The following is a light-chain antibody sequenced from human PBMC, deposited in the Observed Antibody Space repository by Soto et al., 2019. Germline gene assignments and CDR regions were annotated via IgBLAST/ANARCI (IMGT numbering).Light chain of an antibody. J-gene: IGKJ1*01. V-gene: IGKV1-5*03. CDR3: QHYNSYSEA. Sequence: DIPMTQSPSTLSGSVGDRVTITCRASQTISSWLAWYQQKPGKAPKLLIYKASTLKSGVPSRFSGSGSGTEFTLTISSLQPDDFATYYCQHYNSYSEAFRQGTKVEL. CDR1: QTISSW. CDR2: KAS.